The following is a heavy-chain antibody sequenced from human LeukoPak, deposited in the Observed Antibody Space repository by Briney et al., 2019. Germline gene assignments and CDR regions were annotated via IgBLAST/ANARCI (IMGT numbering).Heavy chain of an antibody. CDR2: ISSSGSTI. CDR3: ARERDSGVFY. V-gene: IGHV3-48*03. Sequence: GGSLRLSCAASGFTFSSYEMNWVRQAPGKGLEWVSYISSSGSTIYYADSVKGRFTISRDNAKNSLYLQMNSLRAEDTAVYYCARERDSGVFYWGQGTLVTVSS. D-gene: IGHD3-22*01. J-gene: IGHJ4*02. CDR1: GFTFSSYE.